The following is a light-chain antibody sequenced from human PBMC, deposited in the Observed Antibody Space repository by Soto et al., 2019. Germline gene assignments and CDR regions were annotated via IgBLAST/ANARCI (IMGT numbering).Light chain of an antibody. CDR3: QQYYAAVRT. CDR2: WAS. V-gene: IGKV4-1*01. Sequence: DIVMTQSPDSLAVSLGERATINCKSSKSVLYGPDNKEYLAWYQQKSGQPPKLLIYWASTREFGVPDRFNGSGSATDFTLTISSLQAEDVAVYYCQQYYAAVRTFGQGTKVEIK. CDR1: KSVLYGPDNKEY. J-gene: IGKJ1*01.